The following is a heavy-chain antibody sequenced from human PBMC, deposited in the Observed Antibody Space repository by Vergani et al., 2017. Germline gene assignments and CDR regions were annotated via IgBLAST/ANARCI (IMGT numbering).Heavy chain of an antibody. CDR2: INHSGST. CDR3: ARVGLDGSGSYSMDV. D-gene: IGHD3-10*01. CDR1: GGSFSGYY. Sequence: QVQLQQWGAGLLKPSETLSLTCAVYGGSFSGYYWSWIRQPPGKGLEWIGEINHSGSTNYNPSLKSRVTISVDTSKNQFSRKLSSVTAADTAVYYCARVGLDGSGSYSMDVWGQGTTVTVSS. V-gene: IGHV4-34*01. J-gene: IGHJ6*02.